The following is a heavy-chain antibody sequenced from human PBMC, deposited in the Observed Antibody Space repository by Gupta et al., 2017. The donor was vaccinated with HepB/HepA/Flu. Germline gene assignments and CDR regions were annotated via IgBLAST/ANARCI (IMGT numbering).Heavy chain of an antibody. J-gene: IGHJ4*02. CDR2: ISYDGSNK. CDR3: AKDRDSSGYYWIG. D-gene: IGHD3-22*01. Sequence: QVQLVESGGGVVQPGRSLRLFCAASGFTFSSYGMHWVRQAPGKGLEWVAVISYDGSNKYYADSVKGRFTISRNNAKNTLYLQMNSLRAEDTAVYYCAKDRDSSGYYWIGWGQGSLVTVSS. V-gene: IGHV3-30*18. CDR1: GFTFSSYG.